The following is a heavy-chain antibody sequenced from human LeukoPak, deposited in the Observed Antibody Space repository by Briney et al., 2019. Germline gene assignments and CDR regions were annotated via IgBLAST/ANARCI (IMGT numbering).Heavy chain of an antibody. J-gene: IGHJ3*02. CDR2: IYSGGST. CDR3: ARDRPHGYCSSTSCYDAFDI. CDR1: GFTVSSNY. Sequence: PGGSLRLSCAASGFTVSSNYMSWVRQAPGKGLEWVSVIYSGGSTYYADSVKGRFTISRDNSKNTLYLQMNSLRAEDTAVYYCARDRPHGYCSSTSCYDAFDIWGQGTMVTVSS. D-gene: IGHD2-2*03. V-gene: IGHV3-53*01.